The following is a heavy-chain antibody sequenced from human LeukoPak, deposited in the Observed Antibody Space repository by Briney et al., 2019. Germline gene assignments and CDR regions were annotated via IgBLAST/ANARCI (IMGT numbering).Heavy chain of an antibody. CDR1: GFTFSSYG. D-gene: IGHD6-19*01. CDR2: ISFDGTNK. CDR3: ARGGYSSGWSDPEDY. Sequence: GGSLRLSCAASGFTFSSYGMHWVRQAPGKGLEWVAVISFDGTNKYYADSVKGRFTISRDNSKNTLYLQMNSLRAEDTAVYYCARGGYSSGWSDPEDYWGQGTLVTVSS. V-gene: IGHV3-30*03. J-gene: IGHJ4*02.